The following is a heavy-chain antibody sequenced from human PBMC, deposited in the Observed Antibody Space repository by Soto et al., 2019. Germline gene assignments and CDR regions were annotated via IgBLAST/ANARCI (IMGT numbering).Heavy chain of an antibody. V-gene: IGHV1-69*13. CDR1: GGTFSSYA. Sequence: SVKVSCKASGGTFSSYAISWVRQAPGQGLEWMGGIIPIFGTANYAQKFQGRVTITADEPTSTAYMELSSLRSEDTAVYYCARNGGAYYYDSSGYYDAGYFDLWGRGTLVTVSS. D-gene: IGHD3-22*01. CDR2: IIPIFGTA. J-gene: IGHJ2*01. CDR3: ARNGGAYYYDSSGYYDAGYFDL.